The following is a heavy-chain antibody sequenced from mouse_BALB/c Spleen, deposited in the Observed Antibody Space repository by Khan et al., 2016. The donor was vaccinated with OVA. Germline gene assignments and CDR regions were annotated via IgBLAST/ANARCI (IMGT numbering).Heavy chain of an antibody. Sequence: VQLKESGTVLARPGASVKMSCKASGYSFTSYLIHWVKQRPGQGLEWIGDIYPGNSDTSYNQKFKDKAKLTAGTSASTAYMEVSNLTNEDSAVYYCTRGGYSSFAYWGQGTVVTVSA. CDR2: IYPGNSDT. J-gene: IGHJ3*01. D-gene: IGHD1-3*01. CDR1: GYSFTSYL. V-gene: IGHV1-5*01. CDR3: TRGGYSSFAY.